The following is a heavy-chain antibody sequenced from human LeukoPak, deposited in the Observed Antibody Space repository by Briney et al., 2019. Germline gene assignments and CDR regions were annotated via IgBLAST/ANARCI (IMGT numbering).Heavy chain of an antibody. V-gene: IGHV1-69*06. CDR3: AREGGGDILTGYYDY. J-gene: IGHJ4*02. Sequence: SVKVSCKASGGTFSSYAISWVRQAPGQGLEWMGGIIPIFGTANYAQKFQGRVTITAGKSTSTAYMELSSLRSEDTAVYCGAREGGGDILTGYYDYWGQGTLVTVSS. D-gene: IGHD3-9*01. CDR1: GGTFSSYA. CDR2: IIPIFGTA.